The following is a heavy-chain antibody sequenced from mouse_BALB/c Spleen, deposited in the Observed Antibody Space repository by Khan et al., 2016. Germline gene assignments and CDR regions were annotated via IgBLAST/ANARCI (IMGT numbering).Heavy chain of an antibody. CDR2: INPDSSTI. D-gene: IGHD3-1*01. CDR1: GFDFSRYW. Sequence: EVKLLESGGGLVQPGGSLKLSCAASGFDFSRYWMTWVRQAPGKGLEWIGEINPDSSTINYTPSLKDKFIISRDNAKNTLFLQMSKVRSEYTVLYYCARRRLVGYFDVGCAGTTVTVSS. CDR3: ARRRLVGYFDV. J-gene: IGHJ1*01. V-gene: IGHV4-1*02.